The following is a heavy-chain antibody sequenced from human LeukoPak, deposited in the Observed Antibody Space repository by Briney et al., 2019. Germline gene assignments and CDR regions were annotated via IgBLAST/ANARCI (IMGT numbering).Heavy chain of an antibody. J-gene: IGHJ3*02. CDR3: DSSYGSGSYYNEQCVVEYVWPEYGDFDI. V-gene: IGHV6-1*01. D-gene: IGHD3-10*01. Sequence: PSQTLSLTCAISGDSVSSNNAGWNWIRQSPSRGLEWLIRTYYRSKWYKEYAVSVKSPITMNPDTSNNQFSLQLNSVTPEAKAVYCCDSSYGSGSYYNEQCVVEYVWPEYGDFDIWGQGPMVTVSS. CDR2: TYYRSKWYK. CDR1: GDSVSSNNAG.